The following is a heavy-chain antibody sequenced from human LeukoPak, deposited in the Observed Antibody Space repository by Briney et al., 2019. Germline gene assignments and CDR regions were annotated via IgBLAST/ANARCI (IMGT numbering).Heavy chain of an antibody. CDR2: ISAYNGNT. D-gene: IGHD2-2*01. V-gene: IGHV1-18*04. CDR3: ARGPRGYCSSTSCRIFDY. CDR1: GYTFTSYG. Sequence: ASVKVSCKASGYTFTSYGISWVRQAPGQGLEWTGWISAYNGNTNYAQKLQGRVTMTTDTSTSTAYMELRSLRSDDTAVYYCARGPRGYCSSTSCRIFDYWGQGTLVTVSS. J-gene: IGHJ4*02.